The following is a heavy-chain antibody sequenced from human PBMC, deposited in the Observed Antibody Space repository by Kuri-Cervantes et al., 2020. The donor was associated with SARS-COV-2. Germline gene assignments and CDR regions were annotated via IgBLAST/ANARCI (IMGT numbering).Heavy chain of an antibody. CDR2: ISYDGSNK. CDR3: ARDRDYYDSSGYPYFDY. J-gene: IGHJ4*02. Sequence: GGSLRLSCVASGSTFSSYATHWVRQAPGKGLEWVTVISYDGSNKYYADSVKGRFTISRDNSKNTLYLQMNSLRAEDTAVYYCARDRDYYDSSGYPYFDYWGQGSLVTVSS. V-gene: IGHV3-30-3*01. CDR1: GSTFSSYA. D-gene: IGHD3-22*01.